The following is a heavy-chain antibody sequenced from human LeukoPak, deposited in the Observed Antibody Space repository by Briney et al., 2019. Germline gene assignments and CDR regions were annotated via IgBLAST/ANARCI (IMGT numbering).Heavy chain of an antibody. V-gene: IGHV4-59*01. CDR1: DDSIKNYF. J-gene: IGHJ4*02. D-gene: IGHD3-22*01. CDR2: VFYSGST. Sequence: PSETLSLTCTVSDDSIKNYFWTWIRQSPGKGLEWIGYVFYSGSTSYNPSLRSRLTMSVDTSKSQFSQNLKSVTAADTAVYYCARGTRRYYDGSGYYYGEFDYWGQGILVTVSS. CDR3: ARGTRRYYDGSGYYYGEFDY.